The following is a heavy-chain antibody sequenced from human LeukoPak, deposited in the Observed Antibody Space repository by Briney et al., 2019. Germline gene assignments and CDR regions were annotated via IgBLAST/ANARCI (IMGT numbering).Heavy chain of an antibody. J-gene: IGHJ5*02. V-gene: IGHV4-34*01. Sequence: PSETLSLTCAVYGGSFSGYYWSWIRQPPGKGLEWIGEINHNGSTNYNPSLKSRVTISVDTSKNQFSLKLSSVTAADTAVYYCARGQIVGATNWFDPWGQGTLVTVSS. D-gene: IGHD1-26*01. CDR2: INHNGST. CDR3: ARGQIVGATNWFDP. CDR1: GGSFSGYY.